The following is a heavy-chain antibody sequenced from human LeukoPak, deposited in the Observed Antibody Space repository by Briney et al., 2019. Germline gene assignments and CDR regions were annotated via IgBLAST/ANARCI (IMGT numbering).Heavy chain of an antibody. Sequence: GGSLRLSCVASGFTFSSFAVDWVRQAPGRGLEWISVVSRSGSTKYYADSVKGRFTVSRDNSKNPVYLQMNSLRVDDSAVYYCAKRKNSPGYSSLDQWGQGTLVTVSS. CDR2: VSRSGSTK. J-gene: IGHJ4*02. D-gene: IGHD2-15*01. V-gene: IGHV3-23*01. CDR3: AKRKNSPGYSSLDQ. CDR1: GFTFSSFA.